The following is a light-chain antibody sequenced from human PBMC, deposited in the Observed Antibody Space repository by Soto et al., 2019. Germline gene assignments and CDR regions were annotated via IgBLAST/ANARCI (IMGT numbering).Light chain of an antibody. CDR1: QGISSY. Sequence: AIRMTQSPSSFSASTGDRVTITCRASQGISSYLAWNQQKPGKDPKLLIYAASTLQSGVPSRFSGSGSGTDFTLNIRCLQSEDFATYYCQQDYSYPQLTFGGGTKVEIK. CDR3: QQDYSYPQLT. V-gene: IGKV1-8*01. CDR2: AAS. J-gene: IGKJ4*01.